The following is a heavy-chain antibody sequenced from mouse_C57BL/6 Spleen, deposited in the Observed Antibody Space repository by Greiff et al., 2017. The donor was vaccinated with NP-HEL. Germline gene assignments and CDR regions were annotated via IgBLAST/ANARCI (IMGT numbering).Heavy chain of an antibody. Sequence: QVQLQQSGAELARPGASVKLSCKASGYTFTSYGISWVKQRTGPGLEWIGEIYPRSGNTYYNEKFKGQATLTVDQSYSTAYMELRSLTSEDSAVYFCAPMGGYEVAYWGQGTLVTVSA. D-gene: IGHD2-2*01. CDR3: APMGGYEVAY. CDR2: IYPRSGNT. J-gene: IGHJ3*01. V-gene: IGHV1-81*01. CDR1: GYTFTSYG.